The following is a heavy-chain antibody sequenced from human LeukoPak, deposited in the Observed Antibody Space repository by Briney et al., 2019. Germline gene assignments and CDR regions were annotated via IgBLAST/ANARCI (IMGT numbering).Heavy chain of an antibody. V-gene: IGHV3-30*02. D-gene: IGHD6-13*01. CDR2: VGSDGSNK. J-gene: IGHJ4*02. Sequence: PGGSLRLSCAASGFIFSIYGMHWVRQAPGQGLQWVAFVGSDGSNKYYADSVKGRFTISRDNSKNTLYLQMNSLRAEDTAVYYCARPAGYSSRQKYYFDYWGQGTLVTVSS. CDR3: ARPAGYSSRQKYYFDY. CDR1: GFIFSIYG.